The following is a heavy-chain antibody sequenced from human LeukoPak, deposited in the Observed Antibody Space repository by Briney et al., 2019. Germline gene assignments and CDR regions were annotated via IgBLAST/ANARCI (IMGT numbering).Heavy chain of an antibody. J-gene: IGHJ4*02. Sequence: SETLSLTCVVSGGSVSGYYWGWIRQPPGRGLEWIGYVYYSGSTNYSPSFKSRITISVDTSRNQFSLQLSSVTAADTAVYYCARIHRYCSGGACYVLDNWGQGTLVTVSS. V-gene: IGHV4-59*02. D-gene: IGHD2-15*01. CDR2: VYYSGST. CDR3: ARIHRYCSGGACYVLDN. CDR1: GGSVSGYY.